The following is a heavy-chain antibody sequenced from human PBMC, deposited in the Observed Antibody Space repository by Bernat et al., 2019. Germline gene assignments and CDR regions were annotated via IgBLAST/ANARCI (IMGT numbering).Heavy chain of an antibody. CDR3: ARDSSSGWYTALGYYGMDV. J-gene: IGHJ6*02. V-gene: IGHV1-18*01. D-gene: IGHD6-19*01. CDR1: GYTFTSYG. CDR2: ISAYNGNT. Sequence: LVQSGAEVKKPGASVKVSCKASGYTFTSYGISWVRQAPGQGLEWMGWISAYNGNTNYAQKLQGRVTMTTDTSTSTAYMELRSLRSDDTAVYYCARDSSSGWYTALGYYGMDVWGQGTTVTVSS.